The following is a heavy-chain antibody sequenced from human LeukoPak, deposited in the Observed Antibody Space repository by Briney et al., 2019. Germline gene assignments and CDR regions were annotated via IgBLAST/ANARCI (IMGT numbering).Heavy chain of an antibody. CDR2: ISSSSYI. CDR1: GFTFSSYS. Sequence: GGSLRLSCAASGFTFSSYSMNWVRQAPGKGLEWVSSISSSSYIYYADSVKGRFTISRDNAKNSLYLQMNSLRAEDTAVYYCARDRGYSGYDSPIGYWGQGTLVTVSS. D-gene: IGHD5-12*01. J-gene: IGHJ4*02. V-gene: IGHV3-21*01. CDR3: ARDRGYSGYDSPIGY.